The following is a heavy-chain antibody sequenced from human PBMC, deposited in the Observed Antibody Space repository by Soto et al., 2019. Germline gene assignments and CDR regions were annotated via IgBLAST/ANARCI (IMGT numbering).Heavy chain of an antibody. CDR2: IWYDGSNK. J-gene: IGHJ5*02. V-gene: IGHV3-33*01. CDR3: ARDFLYGDYVPRFDP. D-gene: IGHD4-17*01. Sequence: QVQLVESGGGVVQPGRSLRLSCAASGFTFSSYGMHWVRQAPGKGLEWVAVIWYDGSNKYYADSVKGRFTISRDNSKNTLYLQMNSLRAEDTAVYYCARDFLYGDYVPRFDPWGQGTLVTVSS. CDR1: GFTFSSYG.